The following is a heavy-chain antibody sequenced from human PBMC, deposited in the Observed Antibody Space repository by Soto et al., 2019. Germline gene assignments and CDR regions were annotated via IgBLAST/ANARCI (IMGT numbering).Heavy chain of an antibody. Sequence: SETLSLTCAVYGGSFSGYYWSWIRQPPGKGLEWIGEINHSGSTNYNPSLKSRVTISVDTSKNQFSLKLSSVTAADTAVYYCARGYNFDAAAGQNLPGERYYYYGMDVWGQGTTVTVSS. J-gene: IGHJ6*02. D-gene: IGHD3-9*01. CDR2: INHSGST. CDR1: GGSFSGYY. CDR3: ARGYNFDAAAGQNLPGERYYYYGMDV. V-gene: IGHV4-34*01.